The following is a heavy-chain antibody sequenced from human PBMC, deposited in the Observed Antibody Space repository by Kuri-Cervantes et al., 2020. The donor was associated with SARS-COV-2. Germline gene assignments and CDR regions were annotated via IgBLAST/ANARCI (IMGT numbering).Heavy chain of an antibody. Sequence: SETLSLTCTVSGGSISSFYWSWIRQPPGKGLEWIGYFYHSGITNYDPSLKSRVTISGDTSKKQLSLKLTSVTAADTAVYYCARDNVLYSGSGFDLWGQGTLVTVSS. CDR3: ARDNVLYSGSGFDL. D-gene: IGHD1-26*01. V-gene: IGHV4-59*01. CDR2: FYHSGIT. CDR1: GGSISSFY. J-gene: IGHJ4*02.